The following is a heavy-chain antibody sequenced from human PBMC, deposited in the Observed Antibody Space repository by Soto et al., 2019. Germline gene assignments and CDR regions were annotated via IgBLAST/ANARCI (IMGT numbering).Heavy chain of an antibody. D-gene: IGHD3-16*02. Sequence: SGPTLVNPTQTLTLTCTFSGFSLSTSGVGVGWIRQPPGKALEWLALIYWNDDKRYSPSLKSRLTITKDTSKNQVVLTMTNMDPVDTATYYCAHTLYYITFGGVIAYYFDYWGQGTLVTVSS. CDR1: GFSLSTSGVG. CDR3: AHTLYYITFGGVIAYYFDY. CDR2: IYWNDDK. V-gene: IGHV2-5*01. J-gene: IGHJ4*02.